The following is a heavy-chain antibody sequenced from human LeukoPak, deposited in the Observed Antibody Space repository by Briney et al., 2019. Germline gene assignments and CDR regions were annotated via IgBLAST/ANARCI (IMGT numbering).Heavy chain of an antibody. V-gene: IGHV4-34*01. CDR3: ARKGIRRPGGDY. D-gene: IGHD6-13*01. CDR1: GGSFSGYY. CDR2: INHSGST. J-gene: IGHJ4*02. Sequence: PSEPLSLTCAVYGGSFSGYYWSWIRQPPGKGLEWIGEINHSGSTNYNPSLKSRVTISVDTSKNQFSLKLSSVTAADTAVYYCARKGIRRPGGDYWGQGTLVTVSS.